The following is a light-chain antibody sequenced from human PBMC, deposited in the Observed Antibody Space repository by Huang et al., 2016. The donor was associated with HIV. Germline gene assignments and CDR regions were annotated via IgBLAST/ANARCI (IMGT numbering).Light chain of an antibody. J-gene: IGKJ1*01. CDR2: DAS. V-gene: IGKV3-11*01. Sequence: EIVLTQSPATLSFSQGERATLSCRASQSVSSDLAGYQQKPGQAPRLLIYDASNRATGIPARFSGSGSGTDFTLTINSLEPEDFVVYYCQQRSNWPGTFGQGTKVEIK. CDR3: QQRSNWPGT. CDR1: QSVSSD.